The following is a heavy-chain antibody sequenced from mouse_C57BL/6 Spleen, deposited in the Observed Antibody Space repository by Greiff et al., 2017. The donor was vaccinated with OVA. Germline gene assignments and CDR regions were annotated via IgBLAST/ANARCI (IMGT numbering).Heavy chain of an antibody. CDR2: IYPGSGST. J-gene: IGHJ4*01. V-gene: IGHV1-55*01. CDR3: ARRWDDAMDY. CDR1: GYTFTSYW. Sequence: QVQLKQSGAELVKPGASVKMSCKASGYTFTSYWITWVKQRPGQGLEWIGDIYPGSGSTNYNEKFKSKATLTVDTSSSTAYMQLSSLTSEDAAVYYCARRWDDAMDYWGQGTSVTVSS. D-gene: IGHD4-1*01.